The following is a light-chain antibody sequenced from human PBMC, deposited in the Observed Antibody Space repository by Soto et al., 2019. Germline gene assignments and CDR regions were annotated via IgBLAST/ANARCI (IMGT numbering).Light chain of an antibody. CDR1: QSVSST. CDR2: GAS. V-gene: IGKV3-20*01. J-gene: IGKJ1*01. CDR3: QLYGSSPKT. Sequence: EIVMTQSPATLSVSPGERATLSCRASQSVSSTVAWYQQKPGQAPKLLIHGASTRATGIPDRFSGSGSGTDFTLTISRLEPEDFAVYYCQLYGSSPKTFGQGTKVDIK.